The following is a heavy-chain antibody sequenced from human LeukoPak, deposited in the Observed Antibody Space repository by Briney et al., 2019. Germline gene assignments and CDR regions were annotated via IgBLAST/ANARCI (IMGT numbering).Heavy chain of an antibody. D-gene: IGHD6-13*01. CDR1: GFIFSTYG. V-gene: IGHV3-30*02. Sequence: GGSLRLSCAASGFIFSTYGIHWVRQAPGKGLEWVAFMPYDGSNKYYIDSVKGRFTISRDNSKSTLYLQMNSLRAEDTAVYYCARGSSFIAAAGTDFGLWGQGTLVTVSS. J-gene: IGHJ4*02. CDR3: ARGSSFIAAAGTDFGL. CDR2: MPYDGSNK.